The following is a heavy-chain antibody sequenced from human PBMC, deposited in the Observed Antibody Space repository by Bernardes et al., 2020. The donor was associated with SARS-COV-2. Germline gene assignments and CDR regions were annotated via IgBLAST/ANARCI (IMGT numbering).Heavy chain of an antibody. CDR2: IDSNGDRT. Sequence: GGPLRLSCSGSGFTFSNYAMHWVRQAPGQGLEYVSAIDSNGDRTFYADSVKGRFTISRDNSKNMLYLQMSSLRHEDTAVYFCVQGYFFDFWGQGTLVTVSS. CDR1: GFTFSNYA. CDR3: VQGYFFDF. J-gene: IGHJ4*02. V-gene: IGHV3-64D*06.